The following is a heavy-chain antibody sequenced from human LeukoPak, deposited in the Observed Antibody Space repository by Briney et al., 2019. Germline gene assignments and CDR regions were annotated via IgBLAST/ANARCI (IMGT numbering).Heavy chain of an antibody. CDR3: ARQSYDSSASPTFFDF. D-gene: IGHD3-22*01. J-gene: IGHJ4*02. CDR2: IYYSGIT. V-gene: IGHV4-39*01. Sequence: SETLSLTCTVSGGSISSRSYYWGWIRQPPGKGLEWIGTIYYSGITYYNPSLKSRVTISVDTSKNQFSLKLSSVTAADTAVYYCARQSYDSSASPTFFDFWGQGTLVTVSS. CDR1: GGSISSRSYY.